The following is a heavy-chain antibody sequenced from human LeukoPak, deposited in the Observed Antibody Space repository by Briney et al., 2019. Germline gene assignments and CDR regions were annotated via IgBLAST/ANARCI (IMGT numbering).Heavy chain of an antibody. CDR2: IYYSGST. D-gene: IGHD3-10*01. J-gene: IGHJ4*02. V-gene: IGHV4-59*12. Sequence: PSETLSLTCTVSGGSISSYYWSWLRQPPGKGLEWIGYIYYSGSTNYNPSLKSRVTISVDTSKNQFSLKLSSVTAADTAVYYCAREVRGVLNYYFDYWGQGTLVTVSS. CDR1: GGSISSYY. CDR3: AREVRGVLNYYFDY.